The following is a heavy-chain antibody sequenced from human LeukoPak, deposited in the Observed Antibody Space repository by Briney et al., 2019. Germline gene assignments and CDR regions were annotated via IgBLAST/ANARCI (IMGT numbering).Heavy chain of an antibody. J-gene: IGHJ5*02. D-gene: IGHD3-22*01. V-gene: IGHV3-21*01. Sequence: GGSLRLSCAASGFTFSSYSMNWVRQAPGKGLEWVSSISTSSSYIYYADSVKGRFTISRDNAKNSLYLQMNSLRAEDTAVYYCARGISGYYDSSGYEAWFDPWGQGTLVTVSS. CDR3: ARGISGYYDSSGYEAWFDP. CDR1: GFTFSSYS. CDR2: ISTSSSYI.